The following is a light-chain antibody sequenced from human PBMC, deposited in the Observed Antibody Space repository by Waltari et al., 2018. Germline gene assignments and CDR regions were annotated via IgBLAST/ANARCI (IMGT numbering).Light chain of an antibody. CDR2: AAS. J-gene: IGKJ4*01. Sequence: DIQMTQSPSSLSASAGDSVTITCRASQRISNYLNWYQQKPGKAPNLLIYAASSLQSGVPSRFSGSGSGTEFTLTINSLQPEDFATYYCQQSYSTLRTFGGGTKVEIK. CDR1: QRISNY. CDR3: QQSYSTLRT. V-gene: IGKV1-39*01.